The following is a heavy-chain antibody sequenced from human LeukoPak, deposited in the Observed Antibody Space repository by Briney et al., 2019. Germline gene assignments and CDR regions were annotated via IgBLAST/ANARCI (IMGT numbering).Heavy chain of an antibody. J-gene: IGHJ6*03. Sequence: PGGSLRLSCAASGFTFSSYWMTWVRQAPGKGLEWVANIKQDGSERYYVDSVKGRFTISRDNAKNSLYLQMNSLRAEDTAVYYCARGYYYGSGAGRRTYYHYYYMEVWGKGTTVTVSS. CDR2: IKQDGSER. V-gene: IGHV3-7*01. CDR1: GFTFSSYW. CDR3: ARGYYYGSGAGRRTYYHYYYMEV. D-gene: IGHD3-10*01.